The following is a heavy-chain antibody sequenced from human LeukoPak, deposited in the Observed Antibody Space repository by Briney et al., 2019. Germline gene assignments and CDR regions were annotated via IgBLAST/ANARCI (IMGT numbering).Heavy chain of an antibody. CDR2: IRSTPDGGVT. CDR3: ATDLHFGYCTATSCANY. J-gene: IGHJ4*02. CDR1: GFTFISSW. V-gene: IGHV3-15*01. Sequence: PGGSLRLSCAASGFTFISSWMTWVRQAPGKGLEWVGRIRSTPDGGVTDYAAPVKGRFTISRDDSKNTLYLQMSSLRTEDTAVYYCATDLHFGYCTATSCANYWGQGTLVTVSS. D-gene: IGHD2-2*03.